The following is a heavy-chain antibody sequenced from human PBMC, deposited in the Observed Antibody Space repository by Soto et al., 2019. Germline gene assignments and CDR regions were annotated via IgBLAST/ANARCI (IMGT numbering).Heavy chain of an antibody. CDR3: AHTRPYNGSGFARFAY. V-gene: IGHV2-5*02. CDR2: IYWDDDK. D-gene: IGHD3-22*01. CDR1: GFSLTTRGVG. Sequence: QITLKESGPTVVRPTQTLSVTCTFSGFSLTTRGVGVGWVRQPPGKALEWLALIYWDDDKRYSPSLKSRLTIAKDTSKIQSVLTATNTAPVDSGTYSRAHTRPYNGSGFARFAYWRQGARVTVPS. J-gene: IGHJ4*02.